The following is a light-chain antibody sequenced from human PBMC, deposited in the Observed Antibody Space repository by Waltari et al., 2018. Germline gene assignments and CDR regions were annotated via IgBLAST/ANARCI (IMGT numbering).Light chain of an antibody. Sequence: DIVMTQSPDSLAVSLGEVATIHCKSSQSVLYSSNNKNYLAWYQQKPGQPPKLLIYWASTRESGVPDRFSGSGSGTDFTLTISSLQAEDVAVYYCQQYYSIPYTFGQGTKLEIK. CDR1: QSVLYSSNNKNY. CDR3: QQYYSIPYT. V-gene: IGKV4-1*01. CDR2: WAS. J-gene: IGKJ2*01.